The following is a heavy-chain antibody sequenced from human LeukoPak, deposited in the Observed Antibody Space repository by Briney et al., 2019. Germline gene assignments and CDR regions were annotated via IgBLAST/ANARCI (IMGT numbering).Heavy chain of an antibody. Sequence: GGSLRLSCAASGFTFSSYAMSWVRQAPGKGLEWVSAISGSGGSTYYADSVKGRFTISRDNSKNTLYLRMNSLRAEDTAVYYCAKAPKGYRGAFDYWGQGTLVTVSS. D-gene: IGHD6-13*01. CDR2: ISGSGGST. CDR1: GFTFSSYA. CDR3: AKAPKGYRGAFDY. J-gene: IGHJ4*02. V-gene: IGHV3-23*01.